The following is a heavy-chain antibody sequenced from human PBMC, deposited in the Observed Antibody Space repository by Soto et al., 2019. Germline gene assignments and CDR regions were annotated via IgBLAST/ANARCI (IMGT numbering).Heavy chain of an antibody. CDR3: ARGIARLSPRTINWFDP. V-gene: IGHV1-69*13. CDR1: GGTFSSYA. Sequence: SVKVSCKASGGTFSSYAISWVRQAPGQGLEWMGGIIPIFGAANYAQKFQGRVTITADESTSTAYMELSSLRSEDTAVYYCARGIARLSPRTINWFDPWGQGTLVTVSS. D-gene: IGHD3-16*02. CDR2: IIPIFGAA. J-gene: IGHJ5*02.